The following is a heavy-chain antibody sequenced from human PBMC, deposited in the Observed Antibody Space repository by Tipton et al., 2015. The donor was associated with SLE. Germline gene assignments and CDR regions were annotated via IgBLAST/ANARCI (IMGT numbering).Heavy chain of an antibody. D-gene: IGHD4-17*01. CDR2: ISSSSSYI. CDR1: GFTFSSYS. Sequence: SLRLSCAASGFTFSSYSMNWVRQAPGKGLEWVSSISSSSSYIYYADSVKGRFTISRDNAKNSLYLQMNSLRAEDTAVYYCARDLRSDAFDIWGQGTMVTVSS. J-gene: IGHJ3*02. V-gene: IGHV3-21*01. CDR3: ARDLRSDAFDI.